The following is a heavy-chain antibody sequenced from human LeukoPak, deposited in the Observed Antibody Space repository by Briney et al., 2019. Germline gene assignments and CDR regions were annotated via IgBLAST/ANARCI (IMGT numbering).Heavy chain of an antibody. V-gene: IGHV1-69*04. D-gene: IGHD2-15*01. CDR2: IIPILGIA. Sequence: SVKVSYKASGGTFSSYAISWVRQAPGQGLEWMGRIIPILGIANYVQKFQGRVTITADKSTSTAYIELSSLRSEDTAVYYCARAMARDLMLHDYWGQGTLVTVSS. CDR1: GGTFSSYA. CDR3: ARAMARDLMLHDY. J-gene: IGHJ4*02.